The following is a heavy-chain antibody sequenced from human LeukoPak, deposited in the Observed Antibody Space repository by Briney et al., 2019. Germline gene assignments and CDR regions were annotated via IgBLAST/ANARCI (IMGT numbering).Heavy chain of an antibody. V-gene: IGHV6-1*01. Sequence: SQTLSLTCAISGDSLSSNSAAWNWIRQSPSRGLEWLGRSYYRSKWHNDYTLSVKSRITINPDTSKNQFSLQLNSVTPEDMAVYYCARSAGHFDYWGQGTLVTVSS. CDR3: ARSAGHFDY. CDR2: SYYRSKWHN. J-gene: IGHJ4*02. CDR1: GDSLSSNSAA.